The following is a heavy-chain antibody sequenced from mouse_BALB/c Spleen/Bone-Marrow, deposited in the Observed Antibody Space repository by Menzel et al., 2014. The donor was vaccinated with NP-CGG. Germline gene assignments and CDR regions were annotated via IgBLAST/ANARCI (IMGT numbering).Heavy chain of an antibody. CDR3: ARDYGNYWYLDV. D-gene: IGHD2-1*01. CDR1: GYSITSGYS. CDR2: IHYSGST. Sequence: VQLQQSGPDLVKPSQSLSLTCTVTGYSITSGYSCHWIRQFPGNTLEWMGYIHYSGSTNYNPSLKSRISITRDTSKNQFFLQLNSVTTEDTATYYCARDYGNYWYLDVWGAGTTVTVSS. J-gene: IGHJ1*01. V-gene: IGHV3-1*02.